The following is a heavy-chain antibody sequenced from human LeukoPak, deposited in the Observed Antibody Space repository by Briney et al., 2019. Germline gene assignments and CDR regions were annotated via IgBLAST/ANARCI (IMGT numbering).Heavy chain of an antibody. CDR3: ARDPPAIAAAGLFDY. J-gene: IGHJ4*02. V-gene: IGHV3-21*01. D-gene: IGHD6-13*01. CDR1: GFTFSSYS. CDR2: ISSSSSYI. Sequence: GGSLRLSCAASGFTFSSYSMNWVRQAPGKGLEWVSSISSSSSYIYYADSVKGRFTISRDNAKNSLYLQMNSLRAEDTAVYYCARDPPAIAAAGLFDYWGQGTLVTVSS.